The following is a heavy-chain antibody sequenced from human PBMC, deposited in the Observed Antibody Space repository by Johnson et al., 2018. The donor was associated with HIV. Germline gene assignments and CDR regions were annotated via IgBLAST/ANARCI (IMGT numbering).Heavy chain of an antibody. CDR2: ISFDGSNK. CDR1: GFTFSSYA. Sequence: QVQLVESGGGVVQPGRSLRLSCAASGFTFSSYAMHWVRQAPGKGLEWMAVISFDGSNKYYADSVKGRFTISRDNSKNTLYLQMNSLRAEDTAVYYCASGYFDWLLISAVAFDIWGKGTMVTVSS. D-gene: IGHD3-9*01. J-gene: IGHJ3*02. CDR3: ASGYFDWLLISAVAFDI. V-gene: IGHV3-30-3*01.